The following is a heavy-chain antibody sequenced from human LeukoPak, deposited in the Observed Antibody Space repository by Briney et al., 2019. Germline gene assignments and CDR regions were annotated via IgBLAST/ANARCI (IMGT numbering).Heavy chain of an antibody. CDR2: ISYDGSNK. CDR3: ARVAMLGYCSGGSCQYYDY. J-gene: IGHJ4*02. CDR1: GFTFSSYG. Sequence: PGGSLRLSCAASGFTFSSYGMHWVRQAPGKGLEWVAVISYDGSNKYYADSVKGRFTISRDNSKNSLYLQMNSLRAEDTAVYYCARVAMLGYCSGGSCQYYDYWGQGTLVTVSS. V-gene: IGHV3-30*03. D-gene: IGHD2-15*01.